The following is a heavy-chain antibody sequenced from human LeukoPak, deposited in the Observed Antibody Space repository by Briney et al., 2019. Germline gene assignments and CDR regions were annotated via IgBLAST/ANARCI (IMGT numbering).Heavy chain of an antibody. J-gene: IGHJ4*02. D-gene: IGHD6-25*01. Sequence: AGGSLRLSCAASGFTFSSFAMHWVRQAPGKGLQWVAAISYDGSTKYYSDSVKGRFTISRDNSKSTLYLQMNSLRLEDTAVYYCARENLAAAADYWGQGTVVTVSS. CDR1: GFTFSSFA. CDR2: ISYDGSTK. CDR3: ARENLAAAADY. V-gene: IGHV3-30*04.